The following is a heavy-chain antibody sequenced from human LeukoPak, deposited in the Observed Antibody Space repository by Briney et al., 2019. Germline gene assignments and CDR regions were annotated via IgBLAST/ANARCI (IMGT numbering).Heavy chain of an antibody. D-gene: IGHD6-13*01. Sequence: SETLSLTCTVSGGSISSSSYYWGWIRQPPGKGLEWIGSIYSSGSTYYNPSLKSRVTISVDTSKNQFSLKLSSVTAADTAVYYCARRISSSWYYFDYWGQGTLVTVSS. V-gene: IGHV4-39*01. CDR2: IYSSGST. J-gene: IGHJ4*02. CDR1: GGSISSSSYY. CDR3: ARRISSSWYYFDY.